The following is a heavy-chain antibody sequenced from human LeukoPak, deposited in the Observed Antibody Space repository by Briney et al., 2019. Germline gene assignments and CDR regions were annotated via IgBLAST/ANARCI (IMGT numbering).Heavy chain of an antibody. CDR1: GGSISSSSYY. CDR2: IYYSGST. J-gene: IGHJ5*02. V-gene: IGHV4-39*01. D-gene: IGHD2-2*03. CDR3: ARHEVMDIGDWFDP. Sequence: SETLSLTCTVSGGSISSSSYYWGWIRQPPGKGLEWFGSIYYSGSTYYNPSLKSRVTISVDTSKNQFSLKLSSVTAADTAVYYCARHEVMDIGDWFDPWGQGTLVTVSS.